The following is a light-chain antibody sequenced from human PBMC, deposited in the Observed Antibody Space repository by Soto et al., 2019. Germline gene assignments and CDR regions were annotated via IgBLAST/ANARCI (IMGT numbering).Light chain of an antibody. Sequence: QSVLTQPPSASGTPGQRVTISCSGSSSNIGSNYVYWYQQLPGTAPKLLIYRHNQRPSGVPDRFSGSKSGTSASLAISGLRSEDEADYYCAAWDDSLSACYVFGTGTKSPS. CDR2: RHN. CDR1: SSNIGSNY. CDR3: AAWDDSLSACYV. J-gene: IGLJ1*01. V-gene: IGLV1-47*01.